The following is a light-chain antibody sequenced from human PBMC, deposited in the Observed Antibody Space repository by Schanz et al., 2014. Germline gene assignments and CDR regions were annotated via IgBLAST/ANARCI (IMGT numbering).Light chain of an antibody. J-gene: IGLJ1*01. Sequence: QSALTQPPSASGSPGQSVTISCTGTSSDVGAYNYVSWYQQHPGKAPKLMIYEVSQRPSGVPDRFSGSKSGTSASLAITGLQPEDEADYYCQSYGSYSVFGTGTKLTVL. CDR1: SSDVGAYNY. CDR3: QSYGSYSV. V-gene: IGLV2-8*01. CDR2: EVS.